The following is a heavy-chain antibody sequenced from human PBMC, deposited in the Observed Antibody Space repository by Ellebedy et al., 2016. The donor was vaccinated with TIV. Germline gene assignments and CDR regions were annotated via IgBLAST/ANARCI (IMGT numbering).Heavy chain of an antibody. CDR3: ARDTTRTWSGGWLDP. CDR1: GGSINGFY. CDR2: IYYSGST. J-gene: IGHJ5*02. D-gene: IGHD1-14*01. V-gene: IGHV4-59*01. Sequence: SETLSLTXTVSGGSINGFYWSWIRQPPGKGLEWIGYIYYSGSTNYNPSLNSRVTIAVDMSKNQFSLKLSSVTAADTAVYYCARDTTRTWSGGWLDPWGQGTLVTVSS.